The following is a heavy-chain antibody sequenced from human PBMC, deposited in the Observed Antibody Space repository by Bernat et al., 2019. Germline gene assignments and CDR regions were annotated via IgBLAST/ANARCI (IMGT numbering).Heavy chain of an antibody. CDR2: TRYDGSNN. D-gene: IGHD3-16*02. V-gene: IGHV3-33*01. Sequence: VQLVESGGGLVQPGGSLRLSCAASGFTFSSFGMHWVRQAPGKGLEWVAVTRYDGSNNYYADSVKGRFTISRDNSKNTLYLQMNSLRAEDTAVYYCARDYIWGSYRSPDYWGQGTLVTVSS. CDR3: ARDYIWGSYRSPDY. CDR1: GFTFSSFG. J-gene: IGHJ4*02.